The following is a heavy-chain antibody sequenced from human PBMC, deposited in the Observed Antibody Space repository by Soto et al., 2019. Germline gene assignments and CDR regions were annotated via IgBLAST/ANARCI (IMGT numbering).Heavy chain of an antibody. V-gene: IGHV4-30-4*01. CDR1: GASISSGDYF. Sequence: TLSLTCTVSGASISSGDYFWSWIRQSPGKGLQWIGYIYDSGSSYYNPSLKSRVTMSVDTSKNQFSLKLSSVTAADTAVYYCAREKGYISGPKNFDYWGQGTLVTISS. D-gene: IGHD5-12*01. CDR2: IYDSGSS. J-gene: IGHJ4*02. CDR3: AREKGYISGPKNFDY.